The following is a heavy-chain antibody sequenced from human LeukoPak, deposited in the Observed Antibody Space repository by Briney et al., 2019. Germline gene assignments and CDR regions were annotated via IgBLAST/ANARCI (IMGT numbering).Heavy chain of an antibody. CDR1: GFTFSSYA. J-gene: IGHJ6*02. Sequence: PGGSLRLSCAASGFTFSSYAMTWVRQAPGKGLEWVSVISGSGGSTYYADSVKGRFTISRDNAKNSLYLQMNRLRAEDTAVYYCARGPRWSYFLTSGYYVMTVWSQGTTVTVSS. V-gene: IGHV3-23*01. D-gene: IGHD1-26*01. CDR2: ISGSGGST. CDR3: ARGPRWSYFLTSGYYVMTV.